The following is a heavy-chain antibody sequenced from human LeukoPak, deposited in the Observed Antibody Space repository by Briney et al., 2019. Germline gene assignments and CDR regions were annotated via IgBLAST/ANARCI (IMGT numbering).Heavy chain of an antibody. CDR1: GGSISSGSYY. Sequence: SQTLSLTCTVSGGSISSGSYYWGWIRQPAGKGLEWIGRIYTSGSTNYNPSLKSRVTISVDTSKNQFSLKLSSVTAADTAVYYCARAGGIPKYYYMDVWGKGTTVTISS. J-gene: IGHJ6*03. CDR2: IYTSGST. CDR3: ARAGGIPKYYYMDV. D-gene: IGHD2-21*01. V-gene: IGHV4-61*02.